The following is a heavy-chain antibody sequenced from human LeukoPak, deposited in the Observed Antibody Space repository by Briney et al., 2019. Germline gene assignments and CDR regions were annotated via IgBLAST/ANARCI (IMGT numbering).Heavy chain of an antibody. Sequence: ASVKVSCKASGYTFTNYAMNWVRQAPGQGLEWMGWINTITGNPTYAQGFTGRFLFSLDTSVTTAYLQISGLKAEDTAVYYCARDPSGTTGFDYWGQGTLVTVSS. CDR2: INTITGNP. V-gene: IGHV7-4-1*02. D-gene: IGHD1-1*01. CDR1: GYTFTNYA. CDR3: ARDPSGTTGFDY. J-gene: IGHJ4*02.